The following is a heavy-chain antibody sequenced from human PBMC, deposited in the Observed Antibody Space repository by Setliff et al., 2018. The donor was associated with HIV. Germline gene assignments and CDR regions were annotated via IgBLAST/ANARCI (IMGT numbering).Heavy chain of an antibody. J-gene: IGHJ6*03. CDR2: ISTNGGST. Sequence: PGGSLRLSCAASGFTFSRHVMYWVRQAPGKGLEYVAAISTNGGSTYYADSVKGRFTVSRDNSKNRLYLQMDSLRGEDMAVYYCAKGFYGNNYYYFYYMDVWGKGTTVTVSS. CDR1: GFTFSRHV. CDR3: AKGFYGNNYYYFYYMDV. V-gene: IGHV3-64*02. D-gene: IGHD3-16*01.